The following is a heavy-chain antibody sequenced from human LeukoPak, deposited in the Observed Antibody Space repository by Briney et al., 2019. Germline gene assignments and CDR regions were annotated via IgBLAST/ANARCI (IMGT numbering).Heavy chain of an antibody. CDR1: DDSISTYY. Sequence: SETLSLTCTVSDDSISTYYWSWIRQSPGKGLEWIGYIYSTGSADYNPPLKSRVTMSIDTSKNQFSLKLRSVTAADTAVYYCATLTRDGYNYFDYWGQGTLVTVSS. CDR3: ATLTRDGYNYFDY. CDR2: IYSTGSA. J-gene: IGHJ4*02. D-gene: IGHD5-24*01. V-gene: IGHV4-59*01.